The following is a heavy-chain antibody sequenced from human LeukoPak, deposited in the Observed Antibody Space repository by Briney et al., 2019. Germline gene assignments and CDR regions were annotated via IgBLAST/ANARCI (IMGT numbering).Heavy chain of an antibody. J-gene: IGHJ5*02. Sequence: PSETLSLTCTVSGGSISSSSYYWGWLRQPPGKGLEWIGSIYYSGSTYYNPSLKSRVTISVDTSKNQFSLKLSSVTAADTAVYYCARLEDYNWFDPWGQGTLVTVSS. V-gene: IGHV4-39*01. D-gene: IGHD1-1*01. CDR2: IYYSGST. CDR1: GGSISSSSYY. CDR3: ARLEDYNWFDP.